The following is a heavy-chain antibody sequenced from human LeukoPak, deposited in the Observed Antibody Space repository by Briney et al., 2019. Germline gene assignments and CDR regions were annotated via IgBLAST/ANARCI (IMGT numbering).Heavy chain of an antibody. CDR1: GFTFSSYS. Sequence: GGSLRLSCAASGFTFSSYSMNWVRQAPGKGLEWVSSISSSSSYIYYADSVKGRFTISRDNAKNSLYLQMNSLRAEDTAVYYCARDPTAMGDINWFDPWGQGTLVTVSS. D-gene: IGHD5-18*01. J-gene: IGHJ5*02. V-gene: IGHV3-21*01. CDR3: ARDPTAMGDINWFDP. CDR2: ISSSSSYI.